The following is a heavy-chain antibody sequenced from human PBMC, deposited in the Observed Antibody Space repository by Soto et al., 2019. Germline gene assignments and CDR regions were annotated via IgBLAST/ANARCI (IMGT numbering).Heavy chain of an antibody. CDR2: IRSKANSYAT. CDR1: GFTFSGSA. D-gene: IGHD3-9*01. V-gene: IGHV3-73*01. J-gene: IGHJ5*02. CDR3: TRRYYDILTGTIGWFDP. Sequence: PGGSLRLSCAASGFTFSGSARHWVRQASGKGLEWVGRIRSKANSYATAYAASVKGRFTISRDDSKNTAYLQMNSLKTEDTAVYYCTRRYYDILTGTIGWFDPWGQGTLVTVSS.